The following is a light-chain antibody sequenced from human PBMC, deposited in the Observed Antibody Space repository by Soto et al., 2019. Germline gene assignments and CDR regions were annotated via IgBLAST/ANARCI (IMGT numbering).Light chain of an antibody. CDR2: GAS. CDR3: QQRYSWPVT. CDR1: QSVSIY. Sequence: EIVLTQSPATLSLSPGERATLSCRASQSVSIYLAWYQQKPGQAPRLLIYGASSRATGIPDRFSGSGSGTYFTLTISSLEPEDFSVYYCQQRYSWPVTFGQGTRLEIK. J-gene: IGKJ5*01. V-gene: IGKV3-11*01.